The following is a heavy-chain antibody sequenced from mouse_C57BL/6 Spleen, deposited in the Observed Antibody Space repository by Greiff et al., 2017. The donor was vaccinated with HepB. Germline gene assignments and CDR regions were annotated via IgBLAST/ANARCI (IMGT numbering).Heavy chain of an antibody. D-gene: IGHD2-1*01. CDR1: GYTFTDYY. Sequence: EVMLVESGPVLVKPGASVKMSCKASGYTFTDYYMNWVKQSHGKSLEWIGVINPYNGGTSYNQKFKGKATLTVDKSSSTAYMELNSLTSEDSAVYYCARGMIYYGNFFDYWGQGTTLTVSS. V-gene: IGHV1-19*01. CDR3: ARGMIYYGNFFDY. CDR2: INPYNGGT. J-gene: IGHJ2*01.